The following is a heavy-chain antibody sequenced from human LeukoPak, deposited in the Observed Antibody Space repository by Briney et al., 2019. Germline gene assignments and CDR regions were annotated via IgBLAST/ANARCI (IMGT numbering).Heavy chain of an antibody. Sequence: ASVKVSCKASGYNFIASALHWVRQAPGQRLEWMGWINANGNTKYSEKFQGRVTITADESTSTAYMELSSLRSEDTAVYYCARDRRNWGYGNRSPYNWFDPWGQGTLVTVSS. CDR1: GYNFIASA. D-gene: IGHD7-27*01. CDR2: INANGNT. J-gene: IGHJ5*02. CDR3: ARDRRNWGYGNRSPYNWFDP. V-gene: IGHV1-3*01.